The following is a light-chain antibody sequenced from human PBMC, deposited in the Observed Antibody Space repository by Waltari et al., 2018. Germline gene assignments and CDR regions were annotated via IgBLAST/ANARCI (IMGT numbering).Light chain of an antibody. CDR1: SSDIGDSNY. V-gene: IGLV2-8*01. CDR3: SSFAGTHHVV. Sequence: QSALTQPPSASWSPGQSVTISCTGTSSDIGDSNYVSWYQQHPGKVPKLMIYDVYKRPSGVPDRFSGYKSGNTAFLTVSGLQGEDEADYYCSSFAGTHHVVFGGGTKLTVL. CDR2: DVY. J-gene: IGLJ2*01.